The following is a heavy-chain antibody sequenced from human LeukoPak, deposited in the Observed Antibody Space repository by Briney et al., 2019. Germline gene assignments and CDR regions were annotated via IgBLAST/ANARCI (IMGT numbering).Heavy chain of an antibody. CDR1: GFTFSSYA. J-gene: IGHJ3*02. CDR2: ISGSGGST. V-gene: IGHV3-23*01. CDR3: AKDLVIAPIFGVVEDAFDI. D-gene: IGHD3-3*01. Sequence: PGGSLRLSCAASGFTFSSYAMSWVRQAPGKGLEWVSAISGSGGSTYYADSVKGRFTISRDNSKNTLYLQMNSLRAEDTAVYYCAKDLVIAPIFGVVEDAFDIWGQGTMVTVSS.